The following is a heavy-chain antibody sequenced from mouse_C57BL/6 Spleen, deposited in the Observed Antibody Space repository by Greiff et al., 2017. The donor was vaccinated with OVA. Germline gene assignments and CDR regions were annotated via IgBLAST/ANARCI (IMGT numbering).Heavy chain of an antibody. V-gene: IGHV1-55*01. Sequence: QVQLKQPGAELVKPGASVKMSCKASGYTFTSYWITWVKQRPGQGLEWIGDIYPGSGSTNYNEKFKSKATLTVDTSSSTAYMQLSSLTSEDSAVYYCARGATVEGAMDYWGQGTSVTVSS. CDR1: GYTFTSYW. CDR3: ARGATVEGAMDY. CDR2: IYPGSGST. D-gene: IGHD1-1*01. J-gene: IGHJ4*01.